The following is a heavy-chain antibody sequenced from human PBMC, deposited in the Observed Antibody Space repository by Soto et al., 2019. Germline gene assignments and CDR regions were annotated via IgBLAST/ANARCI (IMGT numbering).Heavy chain of an antibody. CDR3: ARESEDLTSNFDY. V-gene: IGHV3-21*06. J-gene: IGHJ4*02. CDR1: GFTFTWYS. CDR2: ISSTTNYI. Sequence: LILSCAASGFTFTWYSMNWVRQAPGKGLEWVSSISSTTNYIYYGDSMKGRFTISRDNAKNSLYLEMNSLRAEDTAVYYCARESEDLTSNFDYWGQGTLVTVSS.